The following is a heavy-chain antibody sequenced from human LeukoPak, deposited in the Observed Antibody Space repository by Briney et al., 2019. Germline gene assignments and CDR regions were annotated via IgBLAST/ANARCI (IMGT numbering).Heavy chain of an antibody. V-gene: IGHV3-23*01. Sequence: PGGSLRLSCIASGFTFTHYAMTWVHQAPGKGLEWVSDISASGSTIHYADSVKGRFTVSRDNSKNTVFLEMISLRVEDTALYHCAKGHGGWGGNYLDHWGQGAQVTVSS. CDR2: ISASGSTI. D-gene: IGHD6-19*01. CDR3: AKGHGGWGGNYLDH. J-gene: IGHJ4*02. CDR1: GFTFTHYA.